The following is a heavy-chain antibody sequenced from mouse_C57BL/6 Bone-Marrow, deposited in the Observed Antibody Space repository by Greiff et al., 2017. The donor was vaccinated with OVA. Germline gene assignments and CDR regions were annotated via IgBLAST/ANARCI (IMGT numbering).Heavy chain of an antibody. CDR2: ISSGGSYT. Sequence: EVKLMESGGDLVKPGGSLKLSCAASGFTFSSYGMSWVRQTPDTRLEWVATISSGGSYTYYPDSVKGRFTISRDNAKNTLYLQMSSLKSEDTAMYYCARHPLRPWFAYWGQGTLVTVSA. D-gene: IGHD2-12*01. V-gene: IGHV5-6*01. CDR3: ARHPLRPWFAY. J-gene: IGHJ3*01. CDR1: GFTFSSYG.